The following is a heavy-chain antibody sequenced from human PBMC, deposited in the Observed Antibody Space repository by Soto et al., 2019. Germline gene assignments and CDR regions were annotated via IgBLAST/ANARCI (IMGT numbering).Heavy chain of an antibody. D-gene: IGHD2-8*01. V-gene: IGHV1-69*02. CDR2: IIPILGIA. J-gene: IGHJ4*02. Sequence: QVQLVQSGAEVKKPGSSVKVSCKASGGTFSSYTISWVRQAPGQGLEWMGRIIPILGIANYAQKFQGRVSSTVTKSTRTAYMGLSGLRSEYTAVYYCASPNPHRASGGLFDYWGQGTLVTVSS. CDR3: ASPNPHRASGGLFDY. CDR1: GGTFSSYT.